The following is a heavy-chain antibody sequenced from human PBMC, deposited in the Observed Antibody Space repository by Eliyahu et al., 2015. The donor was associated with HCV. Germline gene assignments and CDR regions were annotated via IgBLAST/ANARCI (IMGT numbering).Heavy chain of an antibody. V-gene: IGHV4-38-2*02. Sequence: QVQLQESGPGLVKPSETLSLTCTVSGYSISSAYYWGWIRQPPGKGLEWIGSIYHTGTTYYNPSLMSRVAISIDTSKKQFSLKLSSVTAADTAVYYCASDFWTGYPLFDYWGQGTLVTVSS. J-gene: IGHJ4*02. CDR1: GYSISSAYY. D-gene: IGHD3/OR15-3a*01. CDR3: ASDFWTGYPLFDY. CDR2: IYHTGTT.